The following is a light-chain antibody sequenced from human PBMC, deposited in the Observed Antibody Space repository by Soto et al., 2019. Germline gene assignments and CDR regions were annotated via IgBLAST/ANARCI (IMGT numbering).Light chain of an antibody. CDR2: NVN. J-gene: IGLJ2*01. Sequence: QSALTQVASVSGSPGQSITISCTGTSSDVGGYDYVSWYQQHPGKAPKLMIYNVNYRPSGVSDRFSGSKSGDTASLTISGLQAEDDANYYCSSYTNTNTVLFGGGTPLTVL. CDR3: SSYTNTNTVL. CDR1: SSDVGGYDY. V-gene: IGLV2-14*03.